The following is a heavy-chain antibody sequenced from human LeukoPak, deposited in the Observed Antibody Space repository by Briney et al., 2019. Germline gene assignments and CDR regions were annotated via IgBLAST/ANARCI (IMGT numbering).Heavy chain of an antibody. CDR2: IYTNGCST. V-gene: IGHV3-23*05. J-gene: IGHJ4*02. CDR1: GFTFRHYD. Sequence: GGSLRLSCVASGFTFRHYDMSWVRQAPGKGQEWVSSIYTNGCSTYYADSLQGRFTISRDNAKNTLHLQMNNVRAEDTALYYCMKLPTMIIVIDTDFEYWGQGAQVTVSS. CDR3: MKLPTMIIVIDTDFEY. D-gene: IGHD2-21*01.